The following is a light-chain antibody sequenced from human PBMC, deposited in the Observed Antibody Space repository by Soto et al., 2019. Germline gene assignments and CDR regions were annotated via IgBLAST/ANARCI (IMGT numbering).Light chain of an antibody. Sequence: EIVLTQSPATLSLSPGERSTLSCRASHSISNYLAWYQQKPGQAPRLLIYGASSRATGIPDRFSGSGSGTDFTLTISSLQPEDCATYYCLQDYNYPPTFGPGTKVDIK. V-gene: IGKV3-11*01. CDR2: GAS. CDR3: LQDYNYPPT. J-gene: IGKJ1*01. CDR1: HSISNY.